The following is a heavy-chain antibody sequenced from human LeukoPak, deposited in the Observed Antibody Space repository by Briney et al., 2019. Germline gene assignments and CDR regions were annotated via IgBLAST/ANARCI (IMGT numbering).Heavy chain of an antibody. CDR2: ISGSGGST. CDR3: AXXXXXXXXXSYRYTDSFGDY. V-gene: IGHV3-23*01. Sequence: GGSLRLSCAASGFTFSSYAMSWVRQTPGKGLEWVSAISGSGGSTYYADSVKGRFTISRDNSKNTLCLQMNSLRAEDTAVYYCAXXXXXXXXXSYRYTDSFGDYWGQGTLVTVSS. CDR1: GFTFSSYA. D-gene: IGHD3-16*02. J-gene: IGHJ4*02.